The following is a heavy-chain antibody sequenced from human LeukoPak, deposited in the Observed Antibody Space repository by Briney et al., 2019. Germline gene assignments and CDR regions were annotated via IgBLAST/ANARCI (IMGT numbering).Heavy chain of an antibody. Sequence: PSETLSLTCTVPGYSISSGYYWAWIRQPPGQGLEWIGSIYHSGSTYYNPSRKSRVTISVDTFKNQFSLKLSSVTAADTAVYYCARDAGWYYDSSGYYYYPNYFDYWGQGTLVTVSS. V-gene: IGHV4-38-2*02. CDR2: IYHSGST. CDR1: GYSISSGYY. CDR3: ARDAGWYYDSSGYYYYPNYFDY. D-gene: IGHD3-22*01. J-gene: IGHJ4*02.